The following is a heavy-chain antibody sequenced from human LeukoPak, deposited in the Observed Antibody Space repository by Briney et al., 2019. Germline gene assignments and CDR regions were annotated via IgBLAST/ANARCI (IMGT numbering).Heavy chain of an antibody. D-gene: IGHD2-15*01. CDR3: VREDKY. J-gene: IGHJ4*02. V-gene: IGHV3-53*01. Sequence: GGSLRLSCAASGLSVTNTYMTWVRQAPGKGLEWVSVIYSGGGTNYADSLKGRFSISRDNSKNTLYLQMNSLRAEDTAVYYCVREDKYWGQGTLVTVSS. CDR1: GLSVTNTY. CDR2: IYSGGGT.